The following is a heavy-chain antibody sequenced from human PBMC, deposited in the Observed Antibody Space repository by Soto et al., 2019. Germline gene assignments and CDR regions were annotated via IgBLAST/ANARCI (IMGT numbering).Heavy chain of an antibody. V-gene: IGHV1-69*13. CDR3: AREDRDRETGLVPAAIDGMDV. CDR2: IIPIFGIP. Sequence: SVKVSCKASRGTFSRYSITWVRQAPGHGLEWIGRIIPIFGIPTYAQKFQGRVTITADESTSTAYMELSSLRSDDTAVYYCAREDRDRETGLVPAAIDGMDVWGQGTTVTVSS. J-gene: IGHJ6*02. CDR1: RGTFSRYS. D-gene: IGHD2-2*01.